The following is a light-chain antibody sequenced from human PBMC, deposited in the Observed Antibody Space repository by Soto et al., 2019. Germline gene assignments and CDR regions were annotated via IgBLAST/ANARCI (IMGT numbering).Light chain of an antibody. V-gene: IGKV3-11*01. J-gene: IGKJ5*01. Sequence: EIVLTQSPATLSLSPGERATLSCRASQSVGNYLGWYQQKPGQAPRLLIYDASSRATGIPARFSGSGSGTDFTLTIISLEPEDFAIYYCQQRSNWPVTFGQGTRLEIK. CDR3: QQRSNWPVT. CDR2: DAS. CDR1: QSVGNY.